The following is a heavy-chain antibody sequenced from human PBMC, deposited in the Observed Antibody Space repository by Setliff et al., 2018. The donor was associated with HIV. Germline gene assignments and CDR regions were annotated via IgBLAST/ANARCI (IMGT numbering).Heavy chain of an antibody. CDR1: GDTFNKYA. V-gene: IGHV1-69*10. J-gene: IGHJ6*02. CDR2: IILFLDIT. Sequence: SVKVSCKVSGDTFNKYAISWVRQAPGQGLEWMGGIILFLDITNYAPRFQDRLTIDADKFTRTVYMQLSSLRSEDTAVYYCARHGDFDTYYNSKYVWGQGTTVTVSS. CDR3: ARHGDFDTYYNSKYV. D-gene: IGHD3-9*01.